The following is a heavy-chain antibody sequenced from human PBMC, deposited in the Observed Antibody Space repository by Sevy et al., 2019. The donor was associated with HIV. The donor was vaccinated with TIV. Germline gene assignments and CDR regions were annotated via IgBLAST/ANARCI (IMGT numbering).Heavy chain of an antibody. CDR1: GYTFTSYY. Sequence: ASVKVSCKASGYTFTSYYVHWVRQAPGQGLEWMGIINLSGGSTNYAQKFQGRVTMTRDTSTSTVYMALSSLRSEDTAVYYCAREGMATIQSWGQGTLVTVSS. CDR3: AREGMATIQS. V-gene: IGHV1-46*01. CDR2: INLSGGST. J-gene: IGHJ5*02. D-gene: IGHD5-12*01.